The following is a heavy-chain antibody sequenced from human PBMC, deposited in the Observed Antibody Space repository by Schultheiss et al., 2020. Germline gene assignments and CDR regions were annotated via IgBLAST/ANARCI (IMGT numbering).Heavy chain of an antibody. CDR2: ISWNSGSI. Sequence: SLKISCAASGFTFDDYAMHWVRQAPGKGLEWVSGISWNSGSIGYADSVKGRFTISRDNAKNSLYLQMNSLRGEDTAVYYCARVIGNTGYYYYYGMDVWGRGTTVTVSS. J-gene: IGHJ6*02. D-gene: IGHD3-22*01. CDR1: GFTFDDYA. CDR3: ARVIGNTGYYYYYGMDV. V-gene: IGHV3-9*01.